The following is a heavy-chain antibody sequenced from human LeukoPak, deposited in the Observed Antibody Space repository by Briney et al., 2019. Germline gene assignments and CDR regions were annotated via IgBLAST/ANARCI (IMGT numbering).Heavy chain of an antibody. Sequence: SVKVSCKASGGTFSSYAISWVRQAPGQGLEWMGRIIPILGIANYAQKFQGRVTITADKSTSTAYMELSSLRSEDTAVYYCARGFGFGELLYYCGMDAWGQGTTVTVSS. CDR2: IIPILGIA. CDR3: ARGFGFGELLYYCGMDA. V-gene: IGHV1-69*04. D-gene: IGHD3-10*01. J-gene: IGHJ6*02. CDR1: GGTFSSYA.